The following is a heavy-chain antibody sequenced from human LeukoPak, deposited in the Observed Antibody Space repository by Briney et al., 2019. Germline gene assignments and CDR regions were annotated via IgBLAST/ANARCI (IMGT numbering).Heavy chain of an antibody. CDR3: ARGSGSFSGGFDY. D-gene: IGHD1-26*01. Sequence: PGRSLRLSCAASGFTFRSYGMHWVRQTPGKGLEWVAIIWSDGSNKYYADSVKGRFTISRDNSKNTLYLQMNSLRAEDTAVYYCARGSGSFSGGFDYWGQGTLVTVSS. V-gene: IGHV3-33*08. CDR2: IWSDGSNK. J-gene: IGHJ4*02. CDR1: GFTFRSYG.